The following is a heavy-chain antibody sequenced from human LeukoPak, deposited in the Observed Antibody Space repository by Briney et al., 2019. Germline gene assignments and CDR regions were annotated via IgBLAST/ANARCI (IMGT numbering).Heavy chain of an antibody. Sequence: GGSLRLSCAASGFTFSSYSMNWVRQAPGKGLEWVSYISSSSSTIYYADSVKGRLTISRDNAKNSLYLQMNSLRAEDTAVYYCARDGDSSASHYMDVWGKGTTVTVSS. J-gene: IGHJ6*03. CDR2: ISSSSSTI. CDR1: GFTFSSYS. V-gene: IGHV3-48*01. CDR3: ARDGDSSASHYMDV. D-gene: IGHD6-25*01.